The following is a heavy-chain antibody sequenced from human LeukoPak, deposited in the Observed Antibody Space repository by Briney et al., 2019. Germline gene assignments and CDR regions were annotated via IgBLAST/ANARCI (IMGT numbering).Heavy chain of an antibody. CDR1: GGSFSGYY. J-gene: IGHJ4*02. V-gene: IGHV4-30-4*08. Sequence: SETLSLTCAVYGGSFSGYYWSWIRQPPGKGLEWIGYIYYSGSTYYNPSLKSRVTISVDTSKNQFSLKLSSVTAADTAVYYCARDRNYYDSSGYYFDYWGQGTLVTVSS. D-gene: IGHD3-22*01. CDR3: ARDRNYYDSSGYYFDY. CDR2: IYYSGST.